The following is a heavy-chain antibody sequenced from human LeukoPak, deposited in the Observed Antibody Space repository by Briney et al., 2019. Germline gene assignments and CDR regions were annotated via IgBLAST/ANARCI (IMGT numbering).Heavy chain of an antibody. J-gene: IGHJ5*02. D-gene: IGHD3-9*01. Sequence: SETLSLTCTVSGVSIISSRYYWGWIRQPPGKGLEWIGSVYYSGSTYYNPSLKSRVTISVDTSKNQFSLKLSSVTAADTAVYYCAGYDILTGQRNYNWFDPWGQGTLVTVSS. V-gene: IGHV4-39*07. CDR3: AGYDILTGQRNYNWFDP. CDR2: VYYSGST. CDR1: GVSIISSRYY.